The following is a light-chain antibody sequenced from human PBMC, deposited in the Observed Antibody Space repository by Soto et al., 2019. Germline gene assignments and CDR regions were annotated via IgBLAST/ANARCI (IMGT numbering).Light chain of an antibody. CDR1: QSVLYTSNNKNY. J-gene: IGKJ1*01. CDR3: QQYYVTPRT. Sequence: ILMTQSPDSLSVSLGESATINCKSSQSVLYTSNNKNYLAWYRQKPGQPPRLLIYWASTRESGVPARFSGSGSGTDFTLTISSLQAEDVAVYYCQQYYVTPRTFGQGTKVDIK. V-gene: IGKV4-1*01. CDR2: WAS.